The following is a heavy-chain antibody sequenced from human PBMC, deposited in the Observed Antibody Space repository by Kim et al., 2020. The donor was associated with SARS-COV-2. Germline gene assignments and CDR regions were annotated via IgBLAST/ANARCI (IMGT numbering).Heavy chain of an antibody. CDR2: ISWNSGSI. Sequence: GGSLRLSCAASGFTFDDYAMHWVRQAPGKGLEWVSGISWNSGSIGYADSVKGRFTISRDNAKNSLYLQMNSLRAEDTALYYCAKAGEQLWFWVNRGDYFDYWGQGTLVTVSS. J-gene: IGHJ4*02. V-gene: IGHV3-9*01. CDR3: AKAGEQLWFWVNRGDYFDY. CDR1: GFTFDDYA. D-gene: IGHD5-18*01.